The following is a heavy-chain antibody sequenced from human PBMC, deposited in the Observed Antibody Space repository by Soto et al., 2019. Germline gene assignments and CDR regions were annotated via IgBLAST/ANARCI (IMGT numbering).Heavy chain of an antibody. V-gene: IGHV3-64*01. D-gene: IGHD5-12*01. CDR1: GFTFSSCA. Sequence: EVQLVESGGGLVQPGGSLRLSCAASGFTFSSCAMHWVRQAPGKGLEYVSVISSNGGSTYYANSVKGRFTISRDNSKNTLYLQMGSLRAEDMAVYYCARGIGGYDFGYWGQGTLVTVSS. CDR3: ARGIGGYDFGY. CDR2: ISSNGGST. J-gene: IGHJ4*02.